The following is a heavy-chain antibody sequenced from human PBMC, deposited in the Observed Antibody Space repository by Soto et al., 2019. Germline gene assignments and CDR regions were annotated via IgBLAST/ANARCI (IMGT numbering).Heavy chain of an antibody. CDR2: ISCSGGST. CDR1: GFTFSSYA. D-gene: IGHD3-16*01. V-gene: IGHV3-23*01. CDR3: ASPWGGNAFDI. Sequence: EVQLLESGGGLVQPGGSLRLSCAASGFTFSSYAMSWVRQAPGKGLEWVSAISCSGGSTYYADSVKGRFTISRYNSKNPLYLKMNSLSAEDTAVYYCASPWGGNAFDIWGQGTMVTVSS. J-gene: IGHJ3*02.